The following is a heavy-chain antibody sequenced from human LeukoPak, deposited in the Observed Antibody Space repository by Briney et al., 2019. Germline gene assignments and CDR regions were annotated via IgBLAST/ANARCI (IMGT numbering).Heavy chain of an antibody. Sequence: GGSLRLSCAASGFTFDDYTMHWVRQAPGKGLEWVSLISWDGGSTYYADSVKGRFTISRDNRKNYLYLQMNSLRTEDTALYYCAKDSGYDFSGWYFDLWGRGTLVTVSS. CDR3: AKDSGYDFSGWYFDL. V-gene: IGHV3-43*01. CDR2: ISWDGGST. J-gene: IGHJ2*01. CDR1: GFTFDDYT. D-gene: IGHD5-12*01.